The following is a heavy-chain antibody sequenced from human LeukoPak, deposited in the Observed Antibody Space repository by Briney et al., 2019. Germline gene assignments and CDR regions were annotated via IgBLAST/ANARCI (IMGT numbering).Heavy chain of an antibody. Sequence: PGGSLRLSCAASGFTFSSYWMHWARQVPGKGLEWVSRINNDGSSTNYAASVKGRFTISRDNAKNTLDLQINSLRADDTAVYHCARGGDYQESTGPRNRLDYWGQGTLVTVSS. V-gene: IGHV3-74*01. J-gene: IGHJ4*02. CDR2: INNDGSST. CDR3: ARGGDYQESTGPRNRLDY. D-gene: IGHD3-22*01. CDR1: GFTFSSYW.